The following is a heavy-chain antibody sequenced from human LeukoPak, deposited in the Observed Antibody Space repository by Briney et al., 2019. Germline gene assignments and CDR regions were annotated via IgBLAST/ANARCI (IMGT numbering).Heavy chain of an antibody. CDR2: INHTGTT. Sequence: SETLSLTCAVYGGSFRGYYWSWTRQSPGKGLEWIGEINHTGTTTYNPSLKSRVTISLDKSESQFSLKVTAVTAADSGVYCCARGRSNPPDSWGQGTLVTVSS. CDR3: ARGRSNPPDS. D-gene: IGHD2-15*01. J-gene: IGHJ4*02. CDR1: GGSFRGYY. V-gene: IGHV4-34*01.